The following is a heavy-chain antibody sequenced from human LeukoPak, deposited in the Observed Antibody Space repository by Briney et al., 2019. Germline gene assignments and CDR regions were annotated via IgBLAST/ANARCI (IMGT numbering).Heavy chain of an antibody. V-gene: IGHV4-59*01. Sequence: SETLSRTCTVSGGSISSYYWSWIRQPPGKGLEWIGYIYYSGSTNYNPSLKSRVTISVDTSKNQFSLKLSSVTAADTAVYYCASNIYGSGSSFDYWGQGTLVTVSS. CDR1: GGSISSYY. J-gene: IGHJ4*02. D-gene: IGHD3-10*01. CDR2: IYYSGST. CDR3: ASNIYGSGSSFDY.